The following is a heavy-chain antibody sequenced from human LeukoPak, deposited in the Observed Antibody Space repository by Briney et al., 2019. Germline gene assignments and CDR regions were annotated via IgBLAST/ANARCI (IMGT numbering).Heavy chain of an antibody. CDR3: ARVYGDYNRGAFDI. V-gene: IGHV1-18*01. D-gene: IGHD4-17*01. Sequence: GASVKASCKASGYTFTSYGISWVRQAPGQGLEWMGWISAYNGNTNYAQKLQGRVTMTTDTSTSTAYMELRSLRSDDTAVYYCARVYGDYNRGAFDIWGQGTMVTVSS. CDR1: GYTFTSYG. J-gene: IGHJ3*02. CDR2: ISAYNGNT.